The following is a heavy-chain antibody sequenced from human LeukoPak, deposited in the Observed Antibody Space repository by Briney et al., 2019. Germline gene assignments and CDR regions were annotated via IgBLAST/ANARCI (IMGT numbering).Heavy chain of an antibody. CDR1: GFTFSSYA. D-gene: IGHD4-17*01. V-gene: IGHV3-30-3*01. CDR3: ARGDYGEVNYFDY. Sequence: GGSLRLSCAASGFTFSSYAMHWVRQAPGKGLEWVAVISYDGSNKYYADSVKGRFTISRDNSKNTLYLQMNSLRAEDTAVYYCARGDYGEVNYFDYWGQGTLVTVSS. J-gene: IGHJ4*02. CDR2: ISYDGSNK.